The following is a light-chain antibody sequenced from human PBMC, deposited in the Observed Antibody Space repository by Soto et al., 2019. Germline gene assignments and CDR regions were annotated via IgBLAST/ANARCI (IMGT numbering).Light chain of an antibody. CDR3: QQYGTSLLT. V-gene: IGKV3-20*01. Sequence: EIVLTQSPGTLSLSPGERATLSCRASQSISSRSLAWYQQKPGQAPTLLIYGASSRATGIPDRFSGSGYGTDFTRTISRLEPEDFAVYYCQQYGTSLLTFGGGTKVEIK. CDR1: QSISSRS. J-gene: IGKJ4*01. CDR2: GAS.